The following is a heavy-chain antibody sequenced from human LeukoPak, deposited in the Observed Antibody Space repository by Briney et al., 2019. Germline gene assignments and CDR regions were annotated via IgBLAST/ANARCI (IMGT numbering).Heavy chain of an antibody. CDR1: RFTFSFFA. CDR3: ARDRGGWPDY. V-gene: IGHV3-48*01. CDR2: ISSSSSTI. J-gene: IGHJ4*02. D-gene: IGHD6-19*01. Sequence: TGGSLRLSGAASRFTFSFFAMNWVGQAPGKGLEWLSYISSSSSTIYYADSVKGRFTISRDNAKNSLYLQLNSLRPEDTGLYYCARDRGGWPDYWGQGTLVTVSS.